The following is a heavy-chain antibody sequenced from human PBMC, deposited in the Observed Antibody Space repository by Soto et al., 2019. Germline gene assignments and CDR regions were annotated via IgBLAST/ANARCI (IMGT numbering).Heavy chain of an antibody. V-gene: IGHV5-51*01. CDR1: GYSFTSYW. CDR2: IYPGDSDT. J-gene: IGHJ4*02. Sequence: GESLKISCKGSGYSFTSYWIGWVRQMPGKGLEWMGIIYPGDSDTRYSPSFQGQVTISADKSISTAYLQWSSLKAPDTAMYYCARGGMITFGGVQYYFDYWGQGTLVTVSS. CDR3: ARGGMITFGGVQYYFDY. D-gene: IGHD3-16*01.